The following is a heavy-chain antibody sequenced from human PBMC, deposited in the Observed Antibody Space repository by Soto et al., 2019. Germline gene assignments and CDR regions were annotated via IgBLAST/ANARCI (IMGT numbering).Heavy chain of an antibody. Sequence: LRLSCAASGFTFSSYSMNWVHQAPGKGLEWVSSISSSSSYIYYADSVKGRFTISRDNAKNSLYLQMNSLRAEDTAVYYCARYLYYYDSSGYGSGYGMDVWGQGTTVTVSS. V-gene: IGHV3-21*01. D-gene: IGHD3-22*01. CDR1: GFTFSSYS. J-gene: IGHJ6*02. CDR3: ARYLYYYDSSGYGSGYGMDV. CDR2: ISSSSSYI.